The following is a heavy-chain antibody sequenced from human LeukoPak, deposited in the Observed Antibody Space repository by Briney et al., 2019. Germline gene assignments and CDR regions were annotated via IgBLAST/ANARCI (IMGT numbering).Heavy chain of an antibody. J-gene: IGHJ6*03. CDR1: GGSISSSSYY. CDR3: AREPYGYYMDV. V-gene: IGHV4-39*07. CDR2: VYYSGST. D-gene: IGHD3-10*01. Sequence: SETLSLTCTVSGGSISSSSYYWGWIRQPPGKGLEWIGVVYYSGSTYYSSSFKSRVTISVDTSKNQFSLKLSSVTAADTAVYYCAREPYGYYMDVWGKGTTVTVSS.